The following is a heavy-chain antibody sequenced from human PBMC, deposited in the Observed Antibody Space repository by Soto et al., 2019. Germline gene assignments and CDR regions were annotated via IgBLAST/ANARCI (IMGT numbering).Heavy chain of an antibody. CDR2: INPNSGGT. V-gene: IGHV1-2*04. J-gene: IGHJ6*02. CDR1: GYTFTGYY. CDR3: AREDLGAGSYYYYYGMDV. D-gene: IGHD1-26*01. Sequence: ASVKVSCKASGYTFTGYYMHWVRQAPGQGLEWMGWINPNSGGTNYAQKFQGWVTMTRDTSISTAYMELSRLRSDDTAVYYCAREDLGAGSYYYYYGMDVWGQGTTVTVSS.